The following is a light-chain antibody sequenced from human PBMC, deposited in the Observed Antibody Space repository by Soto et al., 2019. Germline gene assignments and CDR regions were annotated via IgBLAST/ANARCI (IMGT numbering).Light chain of an antibody. J-gene: IGKJ1*01. Sequence: IMLTQSPATLSVSQGERATLSCRASQTFGSNLARYQQKPGQAPRLLIYDASNRATGIQARFSGSGSGTEFTLTIRSLQPDDFATYYCKHYNSYSEAFGQGTKVDIK. CDR1: QTFGSN. CDR3: KHYNSYSEA. V-gene: IGKV3D-15*01. CDR2: DAS.